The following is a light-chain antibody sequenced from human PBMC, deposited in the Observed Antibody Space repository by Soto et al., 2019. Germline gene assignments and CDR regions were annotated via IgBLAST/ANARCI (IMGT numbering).Light chain of an antibody. Sequence: QLVLTRPPSASGTPGQRVTISCSGSSSNIGSNTVNWYQQLPGTAPKLLIYSNNQRPSGVPDRFSGSKSGTSASLAISGLQSEDEADYYCAAWDDSLNGVVFGGGTQLTVL. CDR2: SNN. CDR3: AAWDDSLNGVV. CDR1: SSNIGSNT. V-gene: IGLV1-44*01. J-gene: IGLJ2*01.